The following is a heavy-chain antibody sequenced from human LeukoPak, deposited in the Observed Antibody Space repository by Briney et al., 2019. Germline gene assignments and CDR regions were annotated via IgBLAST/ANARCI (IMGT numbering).Heavy chain of an antibody. J-gene: IGHJ3*02. CDR2: IYYSGGT. D-gene: IGHD3-16*01. CDR3: ARVGGSFNAFDI. CDR1: GGSISSYY. Sequence: SETLSLTCTVSGGSISSYYWSWIRQPPGKGLEWIGYIYYSGGTNYNPSLKSRVTISVDTSKNQFSLKLSSVTAADTAVYYCARVGGSFNAFDIWGQGTMVTVSS. V-gene: IGHV4-59*01.